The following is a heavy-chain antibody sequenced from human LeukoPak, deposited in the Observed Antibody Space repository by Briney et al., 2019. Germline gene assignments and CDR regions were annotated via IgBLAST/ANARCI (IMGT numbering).Heavy chain of an antibody. CDR1: VFTFSSSG. CDR3: ARVGPTMVRGVIDY. Sequence: PGGALRLCCAAPVFTFSSSGLPSVRQAPGKGLEWLAVIPYDGSFKYCADSVKGRFNISRDNSKNTLYLQMNSLRPEDTAVYYCARVGPTMVRGVIDYWGQGTLVTVSS. D-gene: IGHD3-10*01. CDR2: IPYDGSFK. V-gene: IGHV3-30-3*01. J-gene: IGHJ4*02.